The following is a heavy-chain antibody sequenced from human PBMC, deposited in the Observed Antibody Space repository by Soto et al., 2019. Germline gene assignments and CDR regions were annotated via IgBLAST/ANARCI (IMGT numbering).Heavy chain of an antibody. J-gene: IGHJ5*02. CDR2: IIPIFGTA. Sequence: SVKVSCKASGGTFSSYAISWVRQAPGQGLEWMGGIIPIFGTANYAQKFQGRVTITADESTSTAYMELSSLRSEDTAVYYCARGRIAINWFDPWGQGTLVTVSS. D-gene: IGHD2-15*01. CDR1: GGTFSSYA. CDR3: ARGRIAINWFDP. V-gene: IGHV1-69*13.